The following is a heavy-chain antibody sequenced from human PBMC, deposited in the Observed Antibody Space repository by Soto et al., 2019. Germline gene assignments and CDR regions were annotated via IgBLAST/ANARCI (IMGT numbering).Heavy chain of an antibody. D-gene: IGHD6-19*01. CDR3: AKVRYSSPMGYYYGMDV. V-gene: IGHV1-69*13. Sequence: SVKVSCKASRVAFSKFIVTWVRQAPGLGLEWVGGIIPIFGTANYAQKFQGRVTITADESTSTSYMEVNNLRSEDTAVYYCAKVRYSSPMGYYYGMDVWGRGTTVTVSS. CDR1: RVAFSKFI. J-gene: IGHJ6*02. CDR2: IIPIFGTA.